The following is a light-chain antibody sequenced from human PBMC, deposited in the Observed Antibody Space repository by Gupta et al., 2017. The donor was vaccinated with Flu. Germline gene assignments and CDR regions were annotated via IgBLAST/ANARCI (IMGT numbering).Light chain of an antibody. CDR2: EVS. Sequence: SALTQPAPVSASPGQSITISCTGTSSDVGGYNYVSWYQQHPGKAPTLMIHEVSNRPSGVASRFAGSKAGNTASLTIAGLQAEDEADYYGSSYTSSSSLVFGTGTKVTVL. J-gene: IGLJ1*01. CDR1: SSDVGGYNY. CDR3: SSYTSSSSLV. V-gene: IGLV2-14*01.